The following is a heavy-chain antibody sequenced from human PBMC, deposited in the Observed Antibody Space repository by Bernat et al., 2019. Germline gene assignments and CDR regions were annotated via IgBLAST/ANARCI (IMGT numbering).Heavy chain of an antibody. V-gene: IGHV3-66*04. CDR1: GFIVSSNY. D-gene: IGHD3-22*01. J-gene: IGHJ2*01. Sequence: VQLVESGGGLVHPGGSLRLSCAASGFIVSSNYMSWVRQAPGKGLEWVSVMNTGGTTYYADSVKGRFTISRNVSKNTLYLQMNSLRADDTAVYYCARHINTILEGYFDLWGRGTLVTVSS. CDR3: ARHINTILEGYFDL. CDR2: MNTGGTT.